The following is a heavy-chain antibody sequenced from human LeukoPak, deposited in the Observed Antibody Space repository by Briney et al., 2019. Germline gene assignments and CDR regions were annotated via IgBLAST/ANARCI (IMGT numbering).Heavy chain of an antibody. J-gene: IGHJ4*02. CDR1: GGSISSGGYY. D-gene: IGHD3-16*02. CDR2: IYYSGST. Sequence: SQTLSLTCTVSGGSISSGGYYWSWIRQHPGKGLEWIGYIYYSGSTYYNPSLKSRVTISVDTSKNQFSLKLSSVTAADTAVYYCARDWRGVIFYWGQGTLVTVSS. CDR3: ARDWRGVIFY. V-gene: IGHV4-31*03.